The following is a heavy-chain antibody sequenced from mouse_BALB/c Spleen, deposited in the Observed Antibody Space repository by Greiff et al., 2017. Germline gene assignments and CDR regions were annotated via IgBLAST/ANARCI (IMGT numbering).Heavy chain of an antibody. J-gene: IGHJ2*01. Sequence: VKLMESGPDLVAPSQSLSITCTVSGFSLTSYGVHWVRQPPGKGLEWLVVIWSDGSTTYNSALKSRLSISKDNSKSQVFLKMNSLQTDDTAMYYCARHGYYGSSYFFDYWGEGTTLTVSS. D-gene: IGHD1-1*01. V-gene: IGHV2-6-2*01. CDR2: IWSDGST. CDR1: GFSLTSYG. CDR3: ARHGYYGSSYFFDY.